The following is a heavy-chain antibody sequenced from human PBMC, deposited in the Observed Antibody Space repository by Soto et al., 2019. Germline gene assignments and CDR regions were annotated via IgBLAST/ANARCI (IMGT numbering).Heavy chain of an antibody. CDR3: ARVGWGRFGELLSFTTYYFDY. J-gene: IGHJ4*02. CDR2: IYYSGST. Sequence: QVQLQESGPGLVKPSETLSLTCTVSGGSISSYYWSWIRQPPGKGLEWIGYIYYSGSTNYNPSLKSRVTISVDTSKNQFSLKLSSVTAADTAVYYCARVGWGRFGELLSFTTYYFDYWGQGTLVTVSS. CDR1: GGSISSYY. D-gene: IGHD3-10*01. V-gene: IGHV4-59*01.